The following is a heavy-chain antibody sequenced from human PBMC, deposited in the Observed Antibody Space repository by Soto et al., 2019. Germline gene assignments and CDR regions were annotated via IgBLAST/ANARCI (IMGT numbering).Heavy chain of an antibody. D-gene: IGHD3-10*01. Sequence: SETLSLTCTVSGGSISSYYWSWIRQPPGNGLDWIGYSYYTGSTNYNPSLKSRVTISVDTSKNQFSLKLSSVTAADTAVYYCASSGSYYDYYYGMDVWGQGTTVTVSS. V-gene: IGHV4-59*01. CDR1: GGSISSYY. CDR3: ASSGSYYDYYYGMDV. J-gene: IGHJ6*02. CDR2: SYYTGST.